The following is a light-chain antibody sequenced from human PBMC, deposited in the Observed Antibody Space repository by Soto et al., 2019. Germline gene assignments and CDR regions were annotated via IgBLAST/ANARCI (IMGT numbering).Light chain of an antibody. CDR3: QQYNNWPPTFT. V-gene: IGKV3-15*01. CDR2: GAS. Sequence: EIVMTQSPATLSVSPGERATLSCRASQSVSSNLAWYQQKPGQAPRLLIYGASTRATGIPARFSGSGSGTDFTLAISSLLSEDFAVYYCQQYNNWPPTFTFGQGTKLEIK. CDR1: QSVSSN. J-gene: IGKJ2*01.